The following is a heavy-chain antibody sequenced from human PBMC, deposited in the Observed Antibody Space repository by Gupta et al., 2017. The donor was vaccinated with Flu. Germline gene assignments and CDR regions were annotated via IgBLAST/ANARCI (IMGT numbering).Heavy chain of an antibody. CDR3: ASMNDGTSMYVLRDY. V-gene: IGHV4-39*01. J-gene: IGHJ4*02. D-gene: IGHD5-18*01. Sequence: QLQLQESGPGLVKPSETLSLTCTVSGDSISSRHYYWAWIRQPPEKGLEWIASIDYSGNTYYNPSLKSRVSISIDTSNNQFSLRLSSVTAADTAVYYCASMNDGTSMYVLRDYWGQGTQVTVSS. CDR2: IDYSGNT. CDR1: GDSISSRHYY.